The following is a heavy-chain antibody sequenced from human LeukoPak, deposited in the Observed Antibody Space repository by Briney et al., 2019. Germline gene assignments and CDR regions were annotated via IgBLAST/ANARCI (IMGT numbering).Heavy chain of an antibody. J-gene: IGHJ4*02. D-gene: IGHD2-15*01. Sequence: SETLSLTCAVYGGSFSGYYWSWIRQPPGKGLEWIGEINHSGSTNCNPSLKSRVTISVDTSKNQFSLKLSSVTAADTAVYYCARSWSCGSCYSCWGQGTLVTVSS. CDR1: GGSFSGYY. CDR2: INHSGST. CDR3: ARSWSCGSCYSC. V-gene: IGHV4-34*01.